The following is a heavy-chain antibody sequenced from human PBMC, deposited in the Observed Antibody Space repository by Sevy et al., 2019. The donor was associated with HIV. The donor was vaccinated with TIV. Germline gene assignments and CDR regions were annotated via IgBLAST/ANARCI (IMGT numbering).Heavy chain of an antibody. J-gene: IGHJ4*02. CDR1: GFSFSTSGVG. V-gene: IGHV2-5*02. CDR2: IYWDGDT. Sequence: SGPTLVNPTQTLTLTCTFSGFSFSTSGVGVGWIRQPPGKAPEWLAMIYWDGDTRYSPSLMNRLTITKDTSKDQVVLSMANMEPVDTGTYYCAHRRSKGITITEFDYWGQGTLVTVSS. D-gene: IGHD3-9*01. CDR3: AHRRSKGITITEFDY.